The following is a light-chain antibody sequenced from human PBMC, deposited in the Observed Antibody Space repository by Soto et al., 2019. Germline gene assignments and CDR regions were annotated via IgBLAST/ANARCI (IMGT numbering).Light chain of an antibody. CDR1: QSVSSN. J-gene: IGKJ5*01. CDR3: QQRSNWPLT. V-gene: IGKV3-15*01. Sequence: DIVMTQSPATLSVSPGERATLSCRASQSVSSNLAWYQQKPGQAPRLLIYGASTRATGIPARFSGSGSGTEFTLTISSLEPEDFAVYYCQQRSNWPLTFGQGTRLEIK. CDR2: GAS.